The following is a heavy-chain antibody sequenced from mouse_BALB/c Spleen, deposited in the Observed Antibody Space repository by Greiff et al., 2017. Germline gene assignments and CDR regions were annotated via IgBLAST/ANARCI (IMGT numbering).Heavy chain of an antibody. J-gene: IGHJ3*01. D-gene: IGHD2-10*02. CDR3: ARDGYGNYAAY. Sequence: VQLQQSGPELVKPGASVRISCKASGYTFTSYYIHWVKQRPGQGLEWIGWIYPGNVNTKYNEKFKGKATLTADKSSSTAYMQLSSLTSEDSAVYVCARDGYGNYAAYWGQGTLVTVSA. CDR2: IYPGNVNT. V-gene: IGHV1S56*01. CDR1: GYTFTSYY.